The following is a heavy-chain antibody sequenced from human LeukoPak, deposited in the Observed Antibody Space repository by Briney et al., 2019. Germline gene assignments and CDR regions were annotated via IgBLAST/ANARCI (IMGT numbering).Heavy chain of an antibody. V-gene: IGHV1-69*04. CDR2: IIPILGLA. CDR1: GGTFSSHA. D-gene: IGHD3-16*01. CDR3: ARSGAEITRLYAY. Sequence: SVKVSCKASGGTFSSHAISWVRQAPGQGLEWMGRIIPILGLANYAQKLQGRVTMTTDTSTSTAYMELRSLKSDDTAVYCCARSGAEITRLYAYWAQGPLVTVPS. J-gene: IGHJ4*02.